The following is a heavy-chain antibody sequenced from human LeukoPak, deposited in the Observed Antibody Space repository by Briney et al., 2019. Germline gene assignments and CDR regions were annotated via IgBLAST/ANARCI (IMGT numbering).Heavy chain of an antibody. CDR3: ARAIRWSYFDY. D-gene: IGHD3-10*01. CDR2: ISYDGNNK. J-gene: IGHJ4*02. V-gene: IGHV3-30*04. CDR1: GFTFSSYA. Sequence: PGGSLRLSCAASGFTFSSYAMHWVRQAPGKGLEWVTIISYDGNNKYYADSVKGRFTISRDNSKNTLYLQMNSLRAEDTAVYYCARAIRWSYFDYWGQGTLVTVSS.